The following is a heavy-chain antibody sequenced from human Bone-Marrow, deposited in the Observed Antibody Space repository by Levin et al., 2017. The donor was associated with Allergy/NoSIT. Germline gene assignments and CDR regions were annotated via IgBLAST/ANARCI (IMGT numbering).Heavy chain of an antibody. CDR2: IYYSGST. D-gene: IGHD2-15*01. CDR1: GGSIRSGGYS. J-gene: IGHJ4*02. V-gene: IGHV4-31*03. CDR3: ARGVGSADFDY. Sequence: SSQTLSLPCTVSGGSIRSGGYSWNWIRQHPGKGLEWIGYIYYSGSTFSNPSLKSRATISLDTSKNEVSLKLSSVSAADTAVYYCARGVGSADFDYWGQGTLVSVSS.